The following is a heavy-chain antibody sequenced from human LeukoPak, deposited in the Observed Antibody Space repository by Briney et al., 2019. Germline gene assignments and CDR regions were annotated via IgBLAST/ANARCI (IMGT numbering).Heavy chain of an antibody. CDR2: IKQDGSEK. D-gene: IGHD3-22*01. V-gene: IGHV3-7*01. CDR3: ARVHYDSSGYYEGRSFWFDP. Sequence: GGSLRLSCAASGFTFSSYWKSWVRQAPGKGLEWVANIKQDGSEKYYVDSVKGRFTISRDNAKNSLYLQMNSLRAEDTAVYYCARVHYDSSGYYEGRSFWFDPWGQGTLVTVSS. CDR1: GFTFSSYW. J-gene: IGHJ5*02.